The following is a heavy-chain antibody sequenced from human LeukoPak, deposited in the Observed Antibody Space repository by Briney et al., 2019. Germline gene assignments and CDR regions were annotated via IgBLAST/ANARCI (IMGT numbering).Heavy chain of an antibody. CDR1: GFSFSNYA. J-gene: IGHJ2*01. Sequence: GGSLRLSCAASGFSFSNYAMTWVRQAPGKGLDWVAGISGSGGSANYAASVLGRFTISRDNAKNTLHLQMNSLRADDTAVYYCARGSYSSGWPFDLWGRGTLVTVSS. CDR3: ARGSYSSGWPFDL. CDR2: ISGSGGSA. D-gene: IGHD6-19*01. V-gene: IGHV3-23*01.